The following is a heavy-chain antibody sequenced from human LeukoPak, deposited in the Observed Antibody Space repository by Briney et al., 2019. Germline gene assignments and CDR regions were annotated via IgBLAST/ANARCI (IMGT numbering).Heavy chain of an antibody. CDR1: GFTFSSYG. V-gene: IGHV3-30*18. CDR2: ISYDKSNK. CDR3: VKEGFSGVDDAFDF. J-gene: IGHJ3*01. D-gene: IGHD3-3*01. Sequence: GGSLRLSCTASGFTFSSYGMHWVRQAPGKGLEWLAVISYDKSNKYYAESVKGRFTISRDNSNALYLEMNSLRPEDTAVYYCVKEGFSGVDDAFDFWGQGTMVTVSS.